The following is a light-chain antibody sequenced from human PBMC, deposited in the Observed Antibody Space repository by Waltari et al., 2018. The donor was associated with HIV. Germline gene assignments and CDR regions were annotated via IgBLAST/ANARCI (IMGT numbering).Light chain of an antibody. V-gene: IGLV2-14*03. CDR2: EVT. CDR3: SSYTSSSLEI. Sequence: QSALTQPASVSGSPGQSITISCTGTSSDVGGYNYVSWYQQHPGKAPKLMIYEVTKRPSGVSNRCSGSKSGNTASLTISGLQVEDEADYYCSSYTSSSLEIFGGGTKLTVL. CDR1: SSDVGGYNY. J-gene: IGLJ2*01.